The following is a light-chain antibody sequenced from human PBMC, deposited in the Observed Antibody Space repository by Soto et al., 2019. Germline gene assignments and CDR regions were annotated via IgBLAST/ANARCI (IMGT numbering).Light chain of an antibody. V-gene: IGLV1-40*01. CDR2: GNS. J-gene: IGLJ1*01. CDR1: SSNIGAGYD. CDR3: QSYDSSQSGYV. Sequence: QSVLKQPPSVSGAPGQRVTISCTGSSSNIGAGYDVHWYQQLPGTAPKLLIYGNSNRPSGVPDRFSGSKSGTSASLASTGLQAEDEAEHYCQSYDSSQSGYVFGTGTKLTLL.